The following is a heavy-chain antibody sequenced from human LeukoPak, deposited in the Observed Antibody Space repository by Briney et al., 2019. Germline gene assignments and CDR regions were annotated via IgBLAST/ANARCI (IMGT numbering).Heavy chain of an antibody. CDR1: GFTFSSYW. D-gene: IGHD5-12*01. CDR2: IKQDGSEK. V-gene: IGHV3-7*01. CDR3: ARGRGGYPD. J-gene: IGHJ3*01. Sequence: GGSLRLSCAASGFTFSSYWLTWVRQAPGKGLEWVANIKQDGSEKFYVDSVKGRFTISRDSAKNSLYLQMNSLRAEDTAVYYCARGRGGYPDWGQGTMVTVSS.